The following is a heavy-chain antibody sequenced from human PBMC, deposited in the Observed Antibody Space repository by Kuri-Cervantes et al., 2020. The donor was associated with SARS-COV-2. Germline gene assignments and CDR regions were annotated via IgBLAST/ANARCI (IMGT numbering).Heavy chain of an antibody. V-gene: IGHV3-23*01. CDR1: GFTFSSYA. CDR3: ANPGRNDAFDI. CDR2: ISGSGGST. Sequence: GEFLKISCAASGFTFSSYAMSWVRQAPGKGLEWVSAISGSGGSTYYADSVKGQFTISRDNSKNTLYLQMNSLRAEDTAVYYCANPGRNDAFDIWGQGTMVTVSS. J-gene: IGHJ3*02. D-gene: IGHD2-8*02.